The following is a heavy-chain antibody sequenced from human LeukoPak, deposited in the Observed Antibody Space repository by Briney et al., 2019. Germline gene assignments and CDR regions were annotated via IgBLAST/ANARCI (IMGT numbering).Heavy chain of an antibody. D-gene: IGHD3-16*01. CDR2: INHSGST. CDR1: GGSFSGYY. Sequence: TSETLSLTCAVYGGSFSGYYWSWIRQPPGKGLEWIGEINHSGSTNYNPSLKSRVTISVDTSKNQFSLKLSSVTAADTAVYYCAKDREVWASPYYYYYGMDVWGQGTTVTVSS. CDR3: AKDREVWASPYYYYYGMDV. V-gene: IGHV4-34*01. J-gene: IGHJ6*02.